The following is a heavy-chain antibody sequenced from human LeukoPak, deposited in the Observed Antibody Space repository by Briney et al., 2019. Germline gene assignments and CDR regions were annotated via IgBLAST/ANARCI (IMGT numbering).Heavy chain of an antibody. D-gene: IGHD6-19*01. V-gene: IGHV1-69*04. Sequence: ASVKVSCKASGGTFSSYAISWVRQAPGQGLEWMGRIIPILGIANYAQKFQGRVTITADKSTSTAYMELSSLRPEDTAVYYCARDGHVYSSGGAYGPWGQGTLVTVSS. J-gene: IGHJ5*02. CDR1: GGTFSSYA. CDR2: IIPILGIA. CDR3: ARDGHVYSSGGAYGP.